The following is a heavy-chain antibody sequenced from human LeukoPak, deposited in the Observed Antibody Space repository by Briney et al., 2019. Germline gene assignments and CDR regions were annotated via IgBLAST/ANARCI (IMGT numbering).Heavy chain of an antibody. J-gene: IGHJ4*02. CDR3: ARVTRYSSSWYADY. CDR1: GGSFSGYY. Sequence: SETLSLTCAVYGGSFSGYYWSWIRQPPGKGPEWIGEINHSGSTNYNPSLKSRVTISVDTSKNQSSLKLSSVTAADTAVYYCARVTRYSSSWYADYWGQGTLVTVSS. V-gene: IGHV4-34*01. CDR2: INHSGST. D-gene: IGHD6-13*01.